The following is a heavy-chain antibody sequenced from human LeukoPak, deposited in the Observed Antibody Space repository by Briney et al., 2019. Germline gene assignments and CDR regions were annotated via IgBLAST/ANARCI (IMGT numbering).Heavy chain of an antibody. D-gene: IGHD2-21*01. J-gene: IGHJ4*02. CDR3: ARDRDYSPDY. Sequence: SETLSLTCTVSGVSISSYYWSWIRQPPGKGLEWIGYIYYSGSTNYNPSLKSRVTISVDTSKNQFSLKLSSVTAADTAVYYCARDRDYSPDYWGQGTLVTVSS. V-gene: IGHV4-59*01. CDR1: GVSISSYY. CDR2: IYYSGST.